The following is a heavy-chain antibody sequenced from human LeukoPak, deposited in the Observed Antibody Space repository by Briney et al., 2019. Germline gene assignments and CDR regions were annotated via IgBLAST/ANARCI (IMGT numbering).Heavy chain of an antibody. CDR2: ISYNGSNK. J-gene: IGHJ4*02. CDR1: GFTFSNYR. V-gene: IGHV3-30*18. CDR3: AKRFRYGTLDY. Sequence: ALRLSFPASGFTFSNYRRHGVRQAAGRARDGVAGISYNGSNKYYADCVKGRFTIPIDNSKNTPYLQMNSLRAEDTAVYYCAKRFRYGTLDYWGQGPLVTVSS. D-gene: IGHD4-17*01.